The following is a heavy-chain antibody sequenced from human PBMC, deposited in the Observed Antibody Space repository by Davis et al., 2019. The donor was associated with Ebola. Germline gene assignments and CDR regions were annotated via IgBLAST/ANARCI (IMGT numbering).Heavy chain of an antibody. J-gene: IGHJ4*02. CDR2: ISSSSSYI. V-gene: IGHV3-21*01. Sequence: GESLKISCAASGLTFSSYSMNWVRQAPGKGLEWVSSISSSSSYIYYADSVKGRFTISRDNAKNSLYLQMNSLRAEDTAVYYCARELAVVYFDYWGQGTLVTVSS. CDR3: ARELAVVYFDY. D-gene: IGHD6-19*01. CDR1: GLTFSSYS.